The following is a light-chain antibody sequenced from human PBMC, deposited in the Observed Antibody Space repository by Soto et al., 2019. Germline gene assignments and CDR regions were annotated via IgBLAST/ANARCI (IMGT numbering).Light chain of an antibody. V-gene: IGKV1-5*01. Sequence: DIQMTQSPSTLSASVGDRVTITCRASQSISSWLAWYQQKPGKAPKLLIYDASSLESGVPSRFSGSGSGTECTLTISSLQPDDFATYYCQQYNSSPWTFGQGTKVEIK. CDR2: DAS. J-gene: IGKJ1*01. CDR1: QSISSW. CDR3: QQYNSSPWT.